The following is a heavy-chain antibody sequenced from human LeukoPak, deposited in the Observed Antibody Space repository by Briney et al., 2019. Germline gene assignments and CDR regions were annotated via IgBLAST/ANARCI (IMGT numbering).Heavy chain of an antibody. J-gene: IGHJ4*02. V-gene: IGHV3-20*04. Sequence: GGSLRLSCVAFGFIFCDFGMSWVRQAPGKGLEWVSHINWNVGSTHYIDSVRGRFTVSRDDAENSLYLQMDNLRPEDTATYYCARDGPGGGNYYSHYWGQGTLVTVSS. CDR3: ARDGPGGGNYYSHY. CDR2: INWNVGST. D-gene: IGHD1-26*01. CDR1: GFIFCDFG.